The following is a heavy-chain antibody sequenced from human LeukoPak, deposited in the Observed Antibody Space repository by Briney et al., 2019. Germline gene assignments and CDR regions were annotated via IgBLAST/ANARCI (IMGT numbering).Heavy chain of an antibody. J-gene: IGHJ5*02. V-gene: IGHV4-31*03. CDR3: ARGSSGWYGGNWFDP. D-gene: IGHD6-19*01. CDR1: GGSISSGGYY. CDR2: IYYSGST. Sequence: SETLSLTCIVSGGSISSGGYYWSWIRQHPGKGLEWIGYIYYSGSTYYNPSLKSRVTIPVDTSKNQFSLKLSSVTAADTAVYYCARGSSGWYGGNWFDPWGQGTLVTVSS.